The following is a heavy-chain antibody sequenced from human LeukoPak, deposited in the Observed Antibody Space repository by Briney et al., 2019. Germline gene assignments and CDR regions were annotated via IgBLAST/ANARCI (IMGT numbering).Heavy chain of an antibody. D-gene: IGHD3-22*01. CDR1: GGSFSGYY. CDR3: ARNDYESSGFDF. J-gene: IGHJ4*02. V-gene: IGHV4-34*01. Sequence: PSETLSLTCAVYGGSFSGYYWSWIRQPPGKGLEWIGEINHSGSTNYNPSLKSRVTISVDTSKNQFSLKLSSVTAADTAVYYCARNDYESSGFDFWGQEALVTVSS. CDR2: INHSGST.